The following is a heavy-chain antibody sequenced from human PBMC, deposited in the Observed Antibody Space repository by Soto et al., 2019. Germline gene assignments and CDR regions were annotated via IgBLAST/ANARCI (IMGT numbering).Heavy chain of an antibody. D-gene: IGHD2-15*01. CDR2: MFYSGLT. CDR3: APLSVSLSGPYGIHV. V-gene: IGHV4-39*01. J-gene: IGHJ6*02. Sequence: SETLSLTCSVSGYSVTSSDYYWAWIRQPPGKGLEWIGSMFYSGLTYYNPSLKSRVTLSVDTSKNQFSVRLNSVTAADTAVYYCAPLSVSLSGPYGIHVWGQGTTVTVSS. CDR1: GYSVTSSDYY.